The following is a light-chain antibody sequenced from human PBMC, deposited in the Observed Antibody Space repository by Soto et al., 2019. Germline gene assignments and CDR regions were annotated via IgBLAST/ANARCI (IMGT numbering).Light chain of an antibody. Sequence: DIQITQSPSTLPASVGDRVTITCRASQSISNWLAWYQQKPGKAPKGLIYKASTLESGAPSRFSGSGSGTEFTLTISGLLPEDFATYHCQQLNTLPFTFGQGTRLEIK. CDR3: QQLNTLPFT. V-gene: IGKV1-5*03. J-gene: IGKJ5*01. CDR1: QSISNW. CDR2: KAS.